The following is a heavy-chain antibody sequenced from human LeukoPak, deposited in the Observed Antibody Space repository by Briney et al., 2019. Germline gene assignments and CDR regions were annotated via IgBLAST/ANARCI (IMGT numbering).Heavy chain of an antibody. J-gene: IGHJ6*02. CDR1: GLTVSRNA. V-gene: IGHV3-53*01. Sequence: QPGGSLRLSCAASGLTVSRNAMSWVRQAPGKGLEFISVFYRDGSNADSVKGRFTLSRDDSKNMLHLQMNSLRAEDTAIYYCARDRYNYGRDFYYHGADVWGQGTTVIVSS. CDR3: ARDRYNYGRDFYYHGADV. CDR2: FYRDGS. D-gene: IGHD5-24*01.